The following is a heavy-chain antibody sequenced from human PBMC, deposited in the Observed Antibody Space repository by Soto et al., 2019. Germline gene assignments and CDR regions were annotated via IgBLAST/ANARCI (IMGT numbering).Heavy chain of an antibody. CDR3: ARDYYYHSSVYHPHRAFGM. Sequence: SSVKVSCKASGGTFSSYAISWVRQAPGQGLEWMGGIIPIFGTANYAQKFQGRVTITADESTSTAYMELSSLRSEDTAVYYCARDYYYHSSVYHPHRAFGMCIKGTRVTGS. D-gene: IGHD3-22*01. J-gene: IGHJ3*02. V-gene: IGHV1-69*13. CDR1: GGTFSSYA. CDR2: IIPIFGTA.